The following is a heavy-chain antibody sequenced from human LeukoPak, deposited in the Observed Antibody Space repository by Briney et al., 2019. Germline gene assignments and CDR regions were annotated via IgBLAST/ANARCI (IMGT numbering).Heavy chain of an antibody. Sequence: SETLSLTCAVYGGSFSGYYWSWVRQPPGKGLEWIGEINQSGSTNYNPSLKSRVTISIDTSKNQFSLKLNSVTAADTAVYYCAINDGGGSYYKPDYWGQGTLVTVSS. CDR3: AINDGGGSYYKPDY. D-gene: IGHD3-10*01. CDR1: GGSFSGYY. J-gene: IGHJ4*02. V-gene: IGHV4-34*01. CDR2: INQSGST.